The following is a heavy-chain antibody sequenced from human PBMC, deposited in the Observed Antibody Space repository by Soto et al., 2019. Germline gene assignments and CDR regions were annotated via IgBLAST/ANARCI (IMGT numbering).Heavy chain of an antibody. V-gene: IGHV4-39*01. Sequence: QLQLQESGPGLVKPSETLSLTRTVSGGSISSSSYYWGWIRQPPGKGLEWIGRIYYSGSTYYNPSLKSRVTISVDTSKNQFSLKLSSVTAADTAVYYCARHIVVVPAAMDWFDPWGQGTLVTVSS. CDR2: IYYSGST. CDR1: GGSISSSSYY. D-gene: IGHD2-2*01. J-gene: IGHJ5*02. CDR3: ARHIVVVPAAMDWFDP.